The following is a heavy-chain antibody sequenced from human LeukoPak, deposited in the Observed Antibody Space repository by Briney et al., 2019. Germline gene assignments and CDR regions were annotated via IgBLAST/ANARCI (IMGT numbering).Heavy chain of an antibody. CDR3: AYYDYNIYPY. Sequence: AVQVSFKASGYATDYYIHWVRQPPGQGVEWMGSINPNSGGSIYAGNFRGRVTMTRDTSIATVYLELKSMRSDGAVVYYCAYYDYNIYPYWGQGTLVTVSS. CDR2: INPNSGGS. V-gene: IGHV1-2*02. CDR1: GYATDYY. D-gene: IGHD5-12*01. J-gene: IGHJ4*02.